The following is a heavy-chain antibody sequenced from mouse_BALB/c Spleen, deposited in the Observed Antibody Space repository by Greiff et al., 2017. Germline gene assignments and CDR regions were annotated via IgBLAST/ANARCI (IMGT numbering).Heavy chain of an antibody. V-gene: IGHV5-6-5*01. Sequence: EVKLVESGGGLVKPGGSLKLSCAASGFTFSSYAMSWVRQTPEKRLEWVASISSGGSTYYPDSVKGRFTISRDNARNILYLQMSSLRSEDTAMYYCARGGDDDYDKYYFDYWGQGTTLTVSS. CDR2: ISSGGST. J-gene: IGHJ2*01. CDR1: GFTFSSYA. D-gene: IGHD2-4*01. CDR3: ARGGDDDYDKYYFDY.